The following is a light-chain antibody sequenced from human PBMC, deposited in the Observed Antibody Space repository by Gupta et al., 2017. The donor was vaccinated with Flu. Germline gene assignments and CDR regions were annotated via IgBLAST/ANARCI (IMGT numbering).Light chain of an antibody. CDR1: QSISTS. V-gene: IGKV1-39*01. J-gene: IGKJ2*01. CDR3: QQVDSSPPH. CDR2: SAS. Sequence: DVQMTQSPSSLSAFVGDRVTITCRASQSISTSLNWYQQKPGKAPKLLISSASTLRIGVPSRFSGSGSGTDFTLTVTSLQPEDFATYYCQQVDSSPPHFGQGTKLEIK.